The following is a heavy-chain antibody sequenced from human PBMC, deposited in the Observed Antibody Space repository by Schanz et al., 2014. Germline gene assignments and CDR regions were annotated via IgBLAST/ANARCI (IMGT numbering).Heavy chain of an antibody. D-gene: IGHD3-22*01. J-gene: IGHJ4*02. V-gene: IGHV3-23*01. CDR2: ISGSGGST. CDR3: AKDPSHGDYDYYFDY. Sequence: EVQLLDSGGGLVQPGGSLRLSCAASGFTFSTYAMSWVRQAPGKGLEWVSAISGSGGSTYYADSVKGRFTISRDNSKNTLYLQMNSLRAEDTAVDYCAKDPSHGDYDYYFDYWGQGTLXTVSS. CDR1: GFTFSTYA.